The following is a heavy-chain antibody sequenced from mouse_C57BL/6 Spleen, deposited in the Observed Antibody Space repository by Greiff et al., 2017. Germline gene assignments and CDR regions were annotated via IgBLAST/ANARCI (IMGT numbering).Heavy chain of an antibody. D-gene: IGHD2-4*01. CDR1: GYSITSGYY. V-gene: IGHV3-6*01. J-gene: IGHJ1*03. CDR3: AKRRDYDSYWYFDV. CDR2: ISYDGSN. Sequence: EVKLQESGPGLVKPSQSLSLTCSVTGYSITSGYYWNWIRQFPGNKLEWMGYISYDGSNNYNPSLKNRISITRDTSKNQFFLKLNSVTTEDTATYDCAKRRDYDSYWYFDVWGTGTTVTVSS.